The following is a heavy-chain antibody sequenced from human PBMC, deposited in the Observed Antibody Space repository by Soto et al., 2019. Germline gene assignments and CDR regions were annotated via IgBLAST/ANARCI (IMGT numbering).Heavy chain of an antibody. CDR2: ISGNGFDT. Sequence: GGSLRLSCNASGFSFGTYLMTWVRQAPGKGLEWVSSISGNGFDTYYADSVKGRFTISRDNSKSTAYLELNNLSAEDTAVYHCAKNQGVELVPLATVDWFDPWGQGSVVTVS. CDR1: GFSFGTYL. CDR3: AKNQGVELVPLATVDWFDP. D-gene: IGHD1-26*01. V-gene: IGHV3-23*01. J-gene: IGHJ5*02.